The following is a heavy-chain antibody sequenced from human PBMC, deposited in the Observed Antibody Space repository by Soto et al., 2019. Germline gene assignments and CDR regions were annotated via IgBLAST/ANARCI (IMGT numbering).Heavy chain of an antibody. CDR2: INHSGST. D-gene: IGHD3-10*01. CDR1: GGSFSGYY. V-gene: IGHV4-34*01. Sequence: QVQLQQWGAGLLKPSETLSLTCAVYGGSFSGYYWNWIRQPPGKGLEWIGEINHSGSTNYNSSLKSRVTISVDTSKNHFSLKLSSVTAADTAVYYCARARLERMVRGVPLFDPWGQGTLVTVSS. CDR3: ARARLERMVRGVPLFDP. J-gene: IGHJ5*02.